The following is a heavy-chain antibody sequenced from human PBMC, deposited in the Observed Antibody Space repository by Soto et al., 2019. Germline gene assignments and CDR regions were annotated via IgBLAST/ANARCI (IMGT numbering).Heavy chain of an antibody. V-gene: IGHV4-59*08. CDR3: ARGHYDFWSGYFATIDY. CDR2: IHYSGST. Sequence: SVTLCLPWTVACGSISNLYWSWIRQPPGKGLEWIGYIHYSGSTKYNPSLKSRVTISADTSKNQFSLKLSSVTAADTAVYYCARGHYDFWSGYFATIDYWGQGTLVTVSS. J-gene: IGHJ4*02. CDR1: CGSISNLY. D-gene: IGHD3-3*01.